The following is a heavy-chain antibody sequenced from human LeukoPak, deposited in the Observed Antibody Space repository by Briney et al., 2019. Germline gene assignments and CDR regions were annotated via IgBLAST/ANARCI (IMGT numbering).Heavy chain of an antibody. CDR1: GFTFSGHW. D-gene: IGHD5-24*01. CDR2: TNSDGSST. J-gene: IGHJ4*02. Sequence: GGSLRLTCAVSGFTFSGHWMFWVRQAPGKGLVWVSSTNSDGSSTGYTDSVKGRFTVSRDNAKNTLYLQMNSLRAEDTAVYYCARARWYSSDYWGQGTLVTVSS. CDR3: ARARWYSSDY. V-gene: IGHV3-74*01.